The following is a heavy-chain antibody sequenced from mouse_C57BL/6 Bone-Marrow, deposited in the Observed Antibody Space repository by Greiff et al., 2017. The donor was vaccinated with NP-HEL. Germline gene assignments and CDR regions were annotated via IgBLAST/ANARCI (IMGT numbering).Heavy chain of an antibody. J-gene: IGHJ1*03. CDR1: GYTFTSYG. CDR3: ASNYWYFDV. V-gene: IGHV1-81*01. CDR2: IYPRSGST. Sequence: VQLQQSGAELARPGASVKLSCKASGYTFTSYGISWVKQRPGQGLEWIGEIYPRSGSTNYNEKFKGKATFTADTSSNTAYMQLSILTTEDSAIYYCASNYWYFDVWGTGTTVTVSS.